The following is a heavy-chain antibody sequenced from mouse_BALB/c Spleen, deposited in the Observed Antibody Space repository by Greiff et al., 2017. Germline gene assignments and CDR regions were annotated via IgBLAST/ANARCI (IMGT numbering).Heavy chain of an antibody. CDR1: GYSITSDYA. J-gene: IGHJ4*01. CDR3: ARVYYDYDGDAMDY. V-gene: IGHV3-2*02. Sequence: DVKLQESGPGLVKPSQSLSLTCTVTGYSITSDYAWNWIRQFPGNKLEWMGYISYSGSTSYNPSLKSRISITRDTSKNQFFLQLNSVTTEDTATYYCARVYYDYDGDAMDYWGQGTSVTVSS. CDR2: ISYSGST. D-gene: IGHD2-4*01.